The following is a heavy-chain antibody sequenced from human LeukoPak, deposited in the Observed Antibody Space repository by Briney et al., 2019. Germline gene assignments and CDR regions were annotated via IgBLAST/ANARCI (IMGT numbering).Heavy chain of an antibody. CDR3: ARGARYLGWFVVGRPPSEYYLDN. V-gene: IGHV4-34*01. D-gene: IGHD3-3*01. J-gene: IGHJ4*02. Sequence: SETLSLTCAVYGGSFSGHYWNWIRQPPGKGLEWIGGINHDGSTNSNPSLRSRVTISVDTSKYQFSLRLTSVSAADTAVYYCARGARYLGWFVVGRPPSEYYLDNWGQGTQVTVSS. CDR2: INHDGST. CDR1: GGSFSGHY.